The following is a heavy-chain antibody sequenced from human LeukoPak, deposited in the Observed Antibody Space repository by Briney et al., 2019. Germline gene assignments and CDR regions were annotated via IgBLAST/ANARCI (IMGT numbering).Heavy chain of an antibody. V-gene: IGHV5-51*01. CDR3: ARRVLDYFEH. D-gene: IGHD4/OR15-4a*01. J-gene: IGHJ4*02. Sequence: GESLKISCKGSGYSFSSYWIGWVRQMPGKGLEWMGIMYRGDSDTRYSPSFQGQVTISVDKSISTAYVQWSSLKASDTAMYYCARRVLDYFEHWGQGTLVTVSS. CDR1: GYSFSSYW. CDR2: MYRGDSDT.